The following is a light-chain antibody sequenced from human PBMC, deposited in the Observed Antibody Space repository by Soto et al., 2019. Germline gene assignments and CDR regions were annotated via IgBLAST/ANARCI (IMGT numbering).Light chain of an antibody. CDR1: SSNIGSNY. CDR3: AAWDDSLSGFYV. J-gene: IGLJ1*01. CDR2: RNN. V-gene: IGLV1-47*01. Sequence: QSVLTQPPSASETPGQRVTISCSGSSSNIGSNYVYWYQQLPGTAPKLLIYRNNQRPSGVPDRFSGSKSGTSASLAISGLRSEDEAEYYCAAWDDSLSGFYVFGTGTKVTVL.